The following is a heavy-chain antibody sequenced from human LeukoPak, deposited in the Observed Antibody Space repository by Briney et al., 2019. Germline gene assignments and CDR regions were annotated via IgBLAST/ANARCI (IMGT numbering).Heavy chain of an antibody. CDR2: IYPSSGDT. CDR1: GYTFTGQY. Sequence: ASVTVSCKASGYTFTGQYMHWVRQAPGQGLEWMGWIYPSSGDTNYAQKFQGRVTMTGDTSNSTAYMELSRLRSDDTAVYYCARGGSTILGVLNDWGQGTLVTVSP. CDR3: ARGGSTILGVLND. J-gene: IGHJ4*02. D-gene: IGHD3-3*01. V-gene: IGHV1-2*02.